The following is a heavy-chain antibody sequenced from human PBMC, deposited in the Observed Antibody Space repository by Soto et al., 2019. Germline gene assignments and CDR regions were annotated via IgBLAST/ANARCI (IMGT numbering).Heavy chain of an antibody. CDR3: AKANPYCSGGSCLRYSFDY. V-gene: IGHV3-23*01. CDR1: GFTFSSYA. Sequence: GGSLRLSCAASGFTFSSYAMSWVRQAPGKGLEWVSAISGSGGSTYYADSVKGRFTISRDNSKNTLYLQMNSLRAEDTAVYYCAKANPYCSGGSCLRYSFDYWGQGTLVTVSS. J-gene: IGHJ4*02. D-gene: IGHD2-15*01. CDR2: ISGSGGST.